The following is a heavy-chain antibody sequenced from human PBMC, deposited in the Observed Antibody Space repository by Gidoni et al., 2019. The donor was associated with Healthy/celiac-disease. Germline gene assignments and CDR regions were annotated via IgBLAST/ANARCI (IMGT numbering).Heavy chain of an antibody. CDR2: IYYSGST. CDR1: GGSISSSSYY. V-gene: IGHV4-39*01. J-gene: IGHJ5*02. CDR3: ARTFPGRAAAGTGFRIDP. Sequence: QLQLQESGPGLVKPSETLSLTCTVSGGSISSSSYYWGLIRQPPRKGLEWIGSIYYSGSTSYNPSLKNRVTISVDTSKNQFALKLSSVTAADTAVYYCARTFPGRAAAGTGFRIDPWGQGTLVTVSS. D-gene: IGHD6-13*01.